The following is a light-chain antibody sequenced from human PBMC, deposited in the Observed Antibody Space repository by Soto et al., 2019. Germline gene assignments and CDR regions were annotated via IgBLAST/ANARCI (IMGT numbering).Light chain of an antibody. CDR3: QQYDNLLLA. Sequence: DIQMTQCPSSLSASVGDRFTISCQASQDISNYLNWYQQKPGKAPKLLIYDASNLETGVPSRFSGSGSGTDFTFTISSLQPEGIATYYCQQYDNLLLAFGPGTKVDIK. CDR1: QDISNY. CDR2: DAS. J-gene: IGKJ3*01. V-gene: IGKV1-33*01.